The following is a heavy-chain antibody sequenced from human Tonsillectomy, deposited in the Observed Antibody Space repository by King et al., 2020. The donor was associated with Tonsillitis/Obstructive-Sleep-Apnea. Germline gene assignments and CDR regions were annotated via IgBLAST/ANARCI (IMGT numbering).Heavy chain of an antibody. CDR2: IWYDGSNK. V-gene: IGHV3-33*01. CDR3: ARDREETHNWFDP. CDR1: GFTFSTYG. D-gene: IGHD1-26*01. J-gene: IGHJ5*02. Sequence: QVQLVESGGGVVQPGRSLRLSCAASGFTFSTYGMHWVRQAPGKGLEWVAVIWYDGSNKYYADSVKGRFTISRDNSKNTLYLQMNSLRAEDTAVYYCARDREETHNWFDPWGQGTLVTVSS.